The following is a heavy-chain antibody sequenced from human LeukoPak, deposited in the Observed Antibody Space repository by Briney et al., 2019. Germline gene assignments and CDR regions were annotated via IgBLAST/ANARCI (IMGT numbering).Heavy chain of an antibody. J-gene: IGHJ4*02. Sequence: GGSLRLSCAASGFTFSSYAMSWVRQAPGKGLEWVAFIRYDGSNKYYADSVKGRFTISRDNSKNTLYLQMNSLRAEDTAVYYCAKEANTYYDYVWGSYLDYWGQGTLVTVSS. CDR1: GFTFSSYA. CDR2: IRYDGSNK. V-gene: IGHV3-30*02. CDR3: AKEANTYYDYVWGSYLDY. D-gene: IGHD3-16*01.